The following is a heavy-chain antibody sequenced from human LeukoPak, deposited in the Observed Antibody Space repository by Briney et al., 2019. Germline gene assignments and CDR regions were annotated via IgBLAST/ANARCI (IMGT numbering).Heavy chain of an antibody. D-gene: IGHD5-12*01. CDR2: IIPIFGTA. J-gene: IGHJ6*02. CDR3: ARDGSSYYYYGMDV. Sequence: GIIPIFGTANYAQKFQGRVTITAGESTSTAYMELSSLRSEDTAVYYCARDGSSYYYYGMDVWGQGTTVTVSS. V-gene: IGHV1-69*01.